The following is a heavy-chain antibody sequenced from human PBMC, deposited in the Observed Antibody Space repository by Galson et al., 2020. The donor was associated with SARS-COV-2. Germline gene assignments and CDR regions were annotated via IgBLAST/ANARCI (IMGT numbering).Heavy chain of an antibody. CDR2: IYHSGGT. D-gene: IGHD4-17*01. V-gene: IGHV4-30-2*01. Sequence: SETLSLTCAVSGTSISSGSYSWNWIRQPPGKGLEWIAYIYHSGGTYYNPSLNSRVTISGDRSKNQFSLRLSSVTAADTAVYYCARLHYGEYAPEAFDIWGPGTRVTVAS. J-gene: IGHJ3*02. CDR3: ARLHYGEYAPEAFDI. CDR1: GTSISSGSYS.